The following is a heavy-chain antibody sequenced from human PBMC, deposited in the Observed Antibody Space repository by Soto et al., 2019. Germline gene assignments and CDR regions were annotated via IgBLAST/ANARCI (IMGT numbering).Heavy chain of an antibody. CDR2: IYYSGST. CDR1: GGSISSSSYY. CDR3: ARRDVDTAMVTDH. J-gene: IGHJ4*02. Sequence: PAETLSLTCTVSGGSISSSSYYWGWIRQPPGKGLEWIGSIYYSGSTYYNPSLKSRVTISVDTSKNQFSLKLSSVTAADTAVYYCARRDVDTAMVTDHWGQGTLVTVSS. V-gene: IGHV4-39*01. D-gene: IGHD5-18*01.